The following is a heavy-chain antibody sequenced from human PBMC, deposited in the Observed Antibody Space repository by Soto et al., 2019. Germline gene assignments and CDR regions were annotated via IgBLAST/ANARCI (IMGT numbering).Heavy chain of an antibody. CDR3: AKTSAKERTFRVAY. CDR1: GFTFSSYA. J-gene: IGHJ4*02. V-gene: IGHV3-23*01. CDR2: ISGSGGST. D-gene: IGHD6-25*01. Sequence: GGSLRLSCAASGFTFSSYAMSWVRQAPGKGLEWVSAISGSGGSTYYADSVKGRFTISRDNSKNTLYLQMNSLRAEDTAVYYCAKTSAKERTFRVAYWGQGTLVTVSS.